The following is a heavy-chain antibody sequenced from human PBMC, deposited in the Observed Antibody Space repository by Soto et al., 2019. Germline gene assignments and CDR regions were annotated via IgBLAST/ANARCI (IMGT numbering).Heavy chain of an antibody. Sequence: GGSLRLSCAASGFTFSSYAMSWVRQAPGKGLEWVSAISGSGGSTYYADSVKGRFTISRDNSKNTLYLQMNSLRAEDTAVYYCAKAKRQGSSWYTYYFDYWGQGTLVTVSS. CDR3: AKAKRQGSSWYTYYFDY. J-gene: IGHJ4*02. V-gene: IGHV3-23*01. CDR1: GFTFSSYA. CDR2: ISGSGGST. D-gene: IGHD6-13*01.